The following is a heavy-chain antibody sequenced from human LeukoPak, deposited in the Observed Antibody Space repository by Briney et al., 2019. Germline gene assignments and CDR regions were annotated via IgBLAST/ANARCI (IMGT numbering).Heavy chain of an antibody. J-gene: IGHJ4*02. D-gene: IGHD6-13*01. CDR3: ARPGIAATGAFDC. CDR2: IYYSGSI. CDR1: GGSMSSSY. Sequence: SETLSLTCTVSGGSMSSSYWTWIRQPPGKGREGIGSIYYSGSIYYTPPLTSRVSISVDTSTNQFSLSLPSVTAADTAVYFCARPGIAATGAFDCWGQGTLVTVSS. V-gene: IGHV4-39*01.